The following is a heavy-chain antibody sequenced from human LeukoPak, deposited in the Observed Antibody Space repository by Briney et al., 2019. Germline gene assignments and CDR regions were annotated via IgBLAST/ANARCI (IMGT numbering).Heavy chain of an antibody. CDR3: ARESGYEWGQNYYFDY. CDR2: TYYRSKWYN. D-gene: IGHD5-12*01. V-gene: IGHV6-1*01. J-gene: IGHJ4*02. CDR1: GDSVSSNSAA. Sequence: SQTLSLTCAISGDSVSSNSAAWNWIRQSPSRGLEWLGRTYYRSKWYNDYAVSVKSRITINPDTSKNQFSLQLNSVTPEDTAVYYCARESGYEWGQNYYFDYWGQGTLVTVSS.